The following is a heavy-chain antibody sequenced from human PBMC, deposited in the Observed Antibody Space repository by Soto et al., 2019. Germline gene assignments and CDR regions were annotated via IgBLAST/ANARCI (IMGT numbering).Heavy chain of an antibody. CDR1: GFTFSSYG. Sequence: QVQLVESGGGVVQPGRSLRLSCAASGFTFSSYGMHWVRQAPGKGLERVAVISYDGSNKYYADSVKGRFTISRDNSKNTLYLQMNSLRAEDTAVYYCAKGELFDYWGQGTLVTVSS. V-gene: IGHV3-30*18. CDR2: ISYDGSNK. J-gene: IGHJ4*02. CDR3: AKGELFDY. D-gene: IGHD1-26*01.